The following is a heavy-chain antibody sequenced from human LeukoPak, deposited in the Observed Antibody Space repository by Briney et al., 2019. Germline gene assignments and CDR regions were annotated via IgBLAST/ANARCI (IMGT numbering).Heavy chain of an antibody. J-gene: IGHJ4*02. CDR3: AKDCCCSTTSCYVHYFDC. V-gene: IGHV3-30*18. D-gene: IGHD2-2*01. CDR1: GFTFSSYA. CDR2: ISYDGNSE. Sequence: HPGGSLRLSCAASGFTFSSYAMHCVRQAPGKGLEWVAVISYDGNSEYYTDSVQGRFTISRDNSKSTLFLQMNSLRAEDTAVYFCAKDCCCSTTSCYVHYFDCWGQGTLVTVSS.